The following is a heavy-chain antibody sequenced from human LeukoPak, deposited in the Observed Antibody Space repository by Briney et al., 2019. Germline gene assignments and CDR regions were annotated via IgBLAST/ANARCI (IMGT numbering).Heavy chain of an antibody. J-gene: IGHJ5*02. CDR3: ARDTAMVTYWFDP. Sequence: ASVKVSCKASGYTFTGYYMHWVRQAPGQGLEWMGWINPNSGGTNYAQKFQGRITMTRDTSISTAYMELSRLRSDDTAVYYCARDTAMVTYWFDPWGQGTLVTVSS. CDR1: GYTFTGYY. V-gene: IGHV1-2*02. D-gene: IGHD5-18*01. CDR2: INPNSGGT.